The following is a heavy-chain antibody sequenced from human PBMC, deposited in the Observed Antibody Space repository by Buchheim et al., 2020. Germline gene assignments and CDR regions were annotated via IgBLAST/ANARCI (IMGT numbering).Heavy chain of an antibody. V-gene: IGHV3-23*01. CDR1: GFTFSSYA. J-gene: IGHJ4*02. Sequence: EVELLESGGGLVQPGGSLRLSCAASGFTFSSYAMSWVRQAPGKGLEWVSTINGVGTTTYYGDSVQGRFTISRDNSRNMCYLQMNSLRAEDSALYYCANNRNSGWSHQYGGEGTL. CDR3: ANNRNSGWSHQY. CDR2: INGVGTTT. D-gene: IGHD6-19*01.